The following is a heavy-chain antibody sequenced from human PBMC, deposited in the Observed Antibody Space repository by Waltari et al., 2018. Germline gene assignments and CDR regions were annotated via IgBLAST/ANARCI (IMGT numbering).Heavy chain of an antibody. Sequence: QVQLQESGPGLVKPSQTLSLTCTVSGGSISSGSYYWSWIRQPAGKGLEWIGYIYTSGSTNYNPSLKSRVTISVDTSKNQFSLKLSSLRSEDTAVYYCARDQGGYSYGTLNWFDPWGQGTLVTVSS. CDR3: ARDQGGYSYGTLNWFDP. CDR1: GGSISSGSYY. V-gene: IGHV4-61*09. J-gene: IGHJ5*02. D-gene: IGHD5-18*01. CDR2: IYTSGST.